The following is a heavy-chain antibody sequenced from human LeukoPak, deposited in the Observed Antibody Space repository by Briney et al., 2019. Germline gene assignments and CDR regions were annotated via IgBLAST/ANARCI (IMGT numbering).Heavy chain of an antibody. J-gene: IGHJ4*02. D-gene: IGHD3-3*01. V-gene: IGHV4-59*08. CDR3: ARRPYDFWSGYPFDY. CDR2: IYYSGST. Sequence: SETLSLTCTVSGGSISSYYWSWIRQPPGKGLEWLGYIYYSGSTNYNPSLKGRVTISVDTSKNQFSLKLSSVTAADTAVYYCARRPYDFWSGYPFDYWGQGTLVTVSS. CDR1: GGSISSYY.